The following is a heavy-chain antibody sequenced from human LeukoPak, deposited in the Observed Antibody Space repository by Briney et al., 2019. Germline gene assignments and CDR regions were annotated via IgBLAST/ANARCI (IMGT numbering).Heavy chain of an antibody. CDR1: GGTFSSYA. J-gene: IGHJ3*02. V-gene: IGHV1-69*06. Sequence: SVKVSCKASGGTFSSYAISWVRQAPGQGLEWMGGIIPIFGTANYAQKFQGRVTITADKSTSTAYMELSSLRSEDTAVYYCASEYKYDSSGANAFDIWGQGTMVTVSS. CDR2: IIPIFGTA. D-gene: IGHD3-22*01. CDR3: ASEYKYDSSGANAFDI.